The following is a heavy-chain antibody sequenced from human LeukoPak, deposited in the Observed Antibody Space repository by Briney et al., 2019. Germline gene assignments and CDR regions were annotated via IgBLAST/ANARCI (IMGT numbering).Heavy chain of an antibody. CDR1: GFTFSSYA. J-gene: IGHJ4*02. D-gene: IGHD6-13*01. CDR2: ISGSGGST. CDR3: AKEKSLLYSSSWYPFDY. Sequence: PGGSLRLSCAASGFTFSSYAMSWVRQAPGKGLEWVSAISGSGGSTYYADSVKGRFTISRDNSKNTLYLQMNSLRAEDTAVYYCAKEKSLLYSSSWYPFDYWGQGTLVTVSS. V-gene: IGHV3-23*01.